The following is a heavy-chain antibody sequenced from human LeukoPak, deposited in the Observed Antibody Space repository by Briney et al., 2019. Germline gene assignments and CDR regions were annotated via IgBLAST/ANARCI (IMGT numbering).Heavy chain of an antibody. CDR2: INHSGIT. D-gene: IGHD5-24*01. J-gene: IGHJ5*01. CDR3: AGDGGSNYYLFDP. CDR1: DGSFSSYY. Sequence: SETLSLTCAVYDGSFSSYYWTWIRQPPGKGLEWIGEINHSGITNYRPSLKSRVTISLDTSKHQFSLKLTSVTTADTAVYYCAGDGGSNYYLFDPWGQGTPVTGSS. V-gene: IGHV4-34*01.